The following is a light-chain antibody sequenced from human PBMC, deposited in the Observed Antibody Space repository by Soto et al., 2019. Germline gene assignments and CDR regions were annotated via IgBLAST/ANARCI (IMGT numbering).Light chain of an antibody. CDR2: GAS. V-gene: IGKV3-15*01. CDR3: QQYNTRPQT. CDR1: QTVGSN. Sequence: EVVLTQSPATLSVSPGERATLSCRASQTVGSNLAWYQLKPGQAPRLLISGASTRATGVPARFSGSGSGTEFALTISGLQSEDFTVYFCQQYNTRPQTFGQGTKVDIK. J-gene: IGKJ1*01.